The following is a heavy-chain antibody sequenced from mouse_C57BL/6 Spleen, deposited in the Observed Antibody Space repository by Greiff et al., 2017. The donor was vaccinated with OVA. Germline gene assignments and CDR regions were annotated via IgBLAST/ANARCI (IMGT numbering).Heavy chain of an antibody. D-gene: IGHD1-1*01. CDR3: ARGTTVVAGAVDY. CDR1: GFTFSDYG. CDR2: ISSGSSTI. V-gene: IGHV5-17*01. J-gene: IGHJ4*01. Sequence: EVKVVESGGGLVKPGGSLKLSCAASGFTFSDYGMHWVRQAPEKGLEWVAYISSGSSTIYYADTVKGRFTISRDNAKNTLFLQMTSLRSEDTAMYYCARGTTVVAGAVDYWGQGTSVTVSS.